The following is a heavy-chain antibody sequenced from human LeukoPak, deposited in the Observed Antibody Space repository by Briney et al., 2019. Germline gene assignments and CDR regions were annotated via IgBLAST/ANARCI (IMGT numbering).Heavy chain of an antibody. Sequence: PSETLSLTCAVSGYSISSGYYWGWIRQPPGKGLEWIGSIYHSGSTYYNPSLKSRVTISVDTSKNQFSLKLSSVTAADTAVYYCAGILVAGTVDYWGQGTLVTVSS. D-gene: IGHD6-19*01. CDR3: AGILVAGTVDY. CDR2: IYHSGST. J-gene: IGHJ4*02. CDR1: GYSISSGYY. V-gene: IGHV4-38-2*01.